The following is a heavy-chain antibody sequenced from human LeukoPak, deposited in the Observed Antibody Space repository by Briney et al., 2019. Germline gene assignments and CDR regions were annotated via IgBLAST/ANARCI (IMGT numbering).Heavy chain of an antibody. Sequence: SSVKVSCKASGGTFTSYAISWVRQAPGQGLEWMGGIIPIFGAANYAQKFQGRLTITADKSTSTSYMELSSLKDTAVYYCARSSVVTAMVHLEYWGQGTLVTVSS. CDR2: IIPIFGAA. J-gene: IGHJ4*02. V-gene: IGHV1-69*06. CDR3: ARSSVVTAMVHLEY. D-gene: IGHD2-21*02. CDR1: GGTFTSYA.